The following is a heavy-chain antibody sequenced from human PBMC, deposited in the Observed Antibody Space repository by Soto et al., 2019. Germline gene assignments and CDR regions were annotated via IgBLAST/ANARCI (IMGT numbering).Heavy chain of an antibody. CDR2: IIPIFGTA. CDR1: GGTFSSYA. V-gene: IGHV1-69*06. J-gene: IGHJ6*02. Sequence: QVQLVQSGAEVKKPGSSVKVSCKASGGTFSSYAISWVRQAPGQGLEWMGGIIPIFGTANYAQKFQGRVTITADKSTSTAYMELSSLRSEDTAVYYCAKLRYFDWLPYCYYGMDVWGQGTTVTVSS. D-gene: IGHD3-9*01. CDR3: AKLRYFDWLPYCYYGMDV.